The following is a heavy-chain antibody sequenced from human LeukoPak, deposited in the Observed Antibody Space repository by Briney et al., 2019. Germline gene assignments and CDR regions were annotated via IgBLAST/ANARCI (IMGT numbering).Heavy chain of an antibody. D-gene: IGHD2-15*01. CDR1: GGSFSGYY. V-gene: IGHV4-34*01. CDR3: ARGRRGYCSGGSCYLSQTNYYYYYMDV. CDR2: INHSGST. Sequence: SETLSLTCAVYGGSFSGYYWSWIRQPPGKGLEWIGEINHSGSTNYNPSLKSRVTISVDTSKNQFSLKRSSVTAADTAVYYCARGRRGYCSGGSCYLSQTNYYYYYMDVWGKGTTVTVSS. J-gene: IGHJ6*03.